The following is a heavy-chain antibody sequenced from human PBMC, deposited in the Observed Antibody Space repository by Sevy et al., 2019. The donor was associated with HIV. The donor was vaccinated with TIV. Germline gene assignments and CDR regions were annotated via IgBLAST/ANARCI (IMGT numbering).Heavy chain of an antibody. Sequence: GESLKISCKGSGYSFTSYWIGWVRQMPGKGLEWMGIIYPGDSDTRYSPSFQGQVTISADKSISTAYLQWSSLKASDTAMYYCATSIAVAIDAFDIWGQGTMVTVSS. V-gene: IGHV5-51*01. J-gene: IGHJ3*02. CDR3: ATSIAVAIDAFDI. CDR2: IYPGDSDT. D-gene: IGHD6-19*01. CDR1: GYSFTSYW.